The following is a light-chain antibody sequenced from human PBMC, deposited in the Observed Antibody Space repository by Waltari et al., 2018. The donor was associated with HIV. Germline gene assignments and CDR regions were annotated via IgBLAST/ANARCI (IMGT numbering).Light chain of an antibody. V-gene: IGKV3-15*01. CDR2: GAS. CDR3: QQYNNWPPYT. CDR1: QSVRSN. Sequence: SPATLSVSPGERATLSCRASQSVRSNLAWYQQKPGQAPRLLIYGASTRATGIPLRFSGSGSGTDFSLTISSLQSEDFAIYYCQQYNNWPPYTFGQGTKLEIK. J-gene: IGKJ2*01.